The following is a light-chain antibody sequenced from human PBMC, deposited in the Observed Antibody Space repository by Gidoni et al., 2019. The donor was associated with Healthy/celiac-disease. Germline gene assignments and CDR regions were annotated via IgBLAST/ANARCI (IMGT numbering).Light chain of an antibody. J-gene: IGKJ5*01. CDR2: DAS. Sequence: AIPLSQTPSSLSASVGARVPLTCRGSQGISSAFALYQQKPGKALKLLIYDASSLESGVPSRFSGSGSGTYFPLTISSLQPEVFATYCCQQFNSYRITFGQGTRLEIK. V-gene: IGKV1-13*02. CDR3: QQFNSYRIT. CDR1: QGISSA.